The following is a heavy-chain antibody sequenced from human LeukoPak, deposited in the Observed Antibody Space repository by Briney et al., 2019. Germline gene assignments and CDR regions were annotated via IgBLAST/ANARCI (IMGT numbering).Heavy chain of an antibody. CDR1: GYTYTSYS. CDR3: AREITIFGVARIGWFDP. CDR2: ISAYNGNT. D-gene: IGHD3-3*01. V-gene: IGHV1-18*01. Sequence: ASVKVSCKASGYTYTSYSISWVRQAPGQGLEWMGWISAYNGNTKYAQKLQGRVTMTTDTSTSTAYMELRSLRSDDTAVYYCAREITIFGVARIGWFDPWGQGTLVTVSS. J-gene: IGHJ5*02.